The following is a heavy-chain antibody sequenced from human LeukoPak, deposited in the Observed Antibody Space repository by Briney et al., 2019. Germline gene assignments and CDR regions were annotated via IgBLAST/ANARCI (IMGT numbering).Heavy chain of an antibody. CDR3: ARLLGDTAMVTSSFDY. CDR1: GYSFTSYW. D-gene: IGHD5-18*01. Sequence: GESLKISCKGSGYSFTSYWIGWVRQMPGKGLEWMGIIHPGDSDTRYSPSFQGQVTISADKSISTAYLQWSSLKASDTAMYYCARLLGDTAMVTSSFDYWGQGTLVTVSS. J-gene: IGHJ4*02. V-gene: IGHV5-51*01. CDR2: IHPGDSDT.